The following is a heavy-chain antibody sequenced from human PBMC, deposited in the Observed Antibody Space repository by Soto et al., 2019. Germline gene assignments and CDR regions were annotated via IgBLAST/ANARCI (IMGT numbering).Heavy chain of an antibody. Sequence: SETLSLTCTVSGGSISSGGYYWSWIRQHPGKGLEWIGYIYYSGSTYYNPSLKSRVTISVDTSKNQFSLKLSSVTAADTAVYYCARLYSRTQGIDYWGQGTLVTVSS. CDR3: ARLYSRTQGIDY. D-gene: IGHD6-13*01. V-gene: IGHV4-31*03. J-gene: IGHJ4*02. CDR1: GGSISSGGYY. CDR2: IYYSGST.